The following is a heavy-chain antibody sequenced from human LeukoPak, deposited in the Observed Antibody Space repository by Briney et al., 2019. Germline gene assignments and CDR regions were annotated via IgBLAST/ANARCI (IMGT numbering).Heavy chain of an antibody. CDR3: AKDMGEPAFCGGDCYSRYFQH. CDR1: GINVRSNY. Sequence: PGGSLRLSCVVSGINVRSNYMSWVRQAPGKGLDWVSVIYAGENTYYADSVKGRFTISRDNSKNTLYLQMNSLRAEDTALYYCAKDMGEPAFCGGDCYSRYFQHWGQGTLVTVSS. D-gene: IGHD2-21*02. CDR2: IYAGENT. V-gene: IGHV3-53*01. J-gene: IGHJ1*01.